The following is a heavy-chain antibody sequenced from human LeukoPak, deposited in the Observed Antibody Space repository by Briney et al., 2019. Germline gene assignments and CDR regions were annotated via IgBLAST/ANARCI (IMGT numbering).Heavy chain of an antibody. J-gene: IGHJ6*02. CDR2: ISNNGGYT. CDR1: GFIFSSSA. D-gene: IGHD3-16*01. Sequence: PGGSLRLSCAASGFIFSSSAMSWVRQAPGKGLEWVSAISNNGGYTYYADSVQGRFTISRDNSKSTLCLQMNSLRAEDTAVYYCARNQQLGGHSYYYYGMDVWGQGTTVTVSS. V-gene: IGHV3-23*01. CDR3: ARNQQLGGHSYYYYGMDV.